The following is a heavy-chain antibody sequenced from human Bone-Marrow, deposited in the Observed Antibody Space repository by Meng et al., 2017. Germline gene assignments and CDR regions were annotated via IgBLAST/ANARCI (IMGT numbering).Heavy chain of an antibody. CDR1: GGSFSGYY. V-gene: IGHV4-34*01. CDR3: ARGGYCSGGSCN. CDR2: INHSGST. Sequence: QVQLQQWGAGLLKPSETLSLTCAVYGGSFSGYYWSGIRQPPGKGLEWIGEINHSGSTNYNPSLKSRVTISVDTSKNQFSLKLSSVTAADTAVYYCARGGYCSGGSCNWGQGTLVTVSS. D-gene: IGHD2-15*01. J-gene: IGHJ4*02.